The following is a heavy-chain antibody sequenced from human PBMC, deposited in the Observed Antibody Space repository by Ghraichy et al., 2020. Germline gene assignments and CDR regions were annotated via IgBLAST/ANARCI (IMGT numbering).Heavy chain of an antibody. D-gene: IGHD6-19*01. Sequence: GGSLRLSCTASGFTFSSYAMSWVRQAPGKGLEWVSAISGSGGSTYYADSVKGRFTISRDNSKNTLYLQMNSLRAEDTAVYYCAKDPIAVAGWNWFDPWGQGTLVTVSS. CDR2: ISGSGGST. CDR3: AKDPIAVAGWNWFDP. V-gene: IGHV3-23*01. J-gene: IGHJ5*02. CDR1: GFTFSSYA.